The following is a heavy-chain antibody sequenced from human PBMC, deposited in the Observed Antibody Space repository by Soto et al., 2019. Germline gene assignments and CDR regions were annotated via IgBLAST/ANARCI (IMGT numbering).Heavy chain of an antibody. J-gene: IGHJ2*01. CDR3: ARGSGWSNWYFDL. V-gene: IGHV3-33*01. CDR2: IWYGGYNK. D-gene: IGHD6-19*01. CDR1: GFTFSSYG. Sequence: QVQLVESGGGVVQPGKPLRLSCAGTGFTFSSYGMHWVRQAPGKGLDWVAVIWYGGYNKYYADSVKGRFAISRDNSKNTVYLEMNSLRAEDTAVYYCARGSGWSNWYFDLWGRGTLVTVSS.